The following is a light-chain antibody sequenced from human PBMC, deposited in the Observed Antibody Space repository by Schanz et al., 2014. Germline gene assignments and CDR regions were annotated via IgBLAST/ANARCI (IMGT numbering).Light chain of an antibody. CDR1: QSVSSN. J-gene: IGKJ4*01. CDR2: GAS. V-gene: IGKV3-15*01. CDR3: QQYDNWPRT. Sequence: EIVMTQSPATLSVSPGERATLSCRASQSVSSNLAWYQQKPGQSPRLLIYGASSRATDIPARFGGSGSGTEFTLTISSLQSEDFAAYYCQQYDNWPRTFGGGTKVEIK.